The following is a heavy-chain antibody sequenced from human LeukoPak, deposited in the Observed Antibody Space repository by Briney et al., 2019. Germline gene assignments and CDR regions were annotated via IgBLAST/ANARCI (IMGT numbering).Heavy chain of an antibody. J-gene: IGHJ4*02. CDR3: AKDHKITIFGLVTRGLGY. CDR1: GFSFSSYG. D-gene: IGHD3-3*01. Sequence: TGGSLRLSCAASGFSFSSYGMHWVRQAPGKGLEWVAFIRYDGSNKYYADSVKGRFTISRDNSKNTLYLQMNSLRAEDTAVYYCAKDHKITIFGLVTRGLGYWGQGTLVTVSS. CDR2: IRYDGSNK. V-gene: IGHV3-30*02.